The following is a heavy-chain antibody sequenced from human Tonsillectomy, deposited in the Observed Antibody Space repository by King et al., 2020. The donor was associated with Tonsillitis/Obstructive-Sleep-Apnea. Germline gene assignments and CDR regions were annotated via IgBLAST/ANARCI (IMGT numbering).Heavy chain of an antibody. J-gene: IGHJ3*02. D-gene: IGHD3-16*01. CDR1: GGSISSSSYY. CDR2: IYYSGRT. CDR3: SSGGRRGAGAFDI. Sequence: QLQESGPGLVKPSETLSLTCTVSGGSISSSSYYWGWIRQPPGKGLEWIGSIYYSGRTYYNPSLKSRVTISVDTSKNQFSLKLSSVTAADTAVSYCSSGGRRGAGAFDIWGQGTMVTVSS. V-gene: IGHV4-39*01.